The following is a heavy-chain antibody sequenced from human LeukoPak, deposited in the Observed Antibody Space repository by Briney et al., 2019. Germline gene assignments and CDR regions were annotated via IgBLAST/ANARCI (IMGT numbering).Heavy chain of an antibody. D-gene: IGHD3-22*01. CDR2: ISGSGGST. J-gene: IGHJ3*02. CDR1: GFTFSSYA. CDR3: AKDLAHYYDSSVVGAFDI. Sequence: GGSLRLSCAASGFTFSSYAMSWVRQAPGKGLEWVSAISGSGGSTYYADSVKGRFTISRDNSKNTLYLQMSSLRAEDTAVYYCAKDLAHYYDSSVVGAFDIWGQGTMVTVSS. V-gene: IGHV3-23*01.